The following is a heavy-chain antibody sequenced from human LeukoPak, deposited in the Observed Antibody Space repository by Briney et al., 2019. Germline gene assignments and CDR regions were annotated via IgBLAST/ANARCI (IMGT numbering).Heavy chain of an antibody. CDR1: GGSISSYY. V-gene: IGHV4-4*07. D-gene: IGHD6-19*01. J-gene: IGHJ4*02. CDR2: IYSSGNT. CDR3: AREYSSGRYFDY. Sequence: SETLSLTCNVSGGSISSYYWSWIRPPAGKGLDWIGRIYSSGNTNYNPSLKSRVTMSVDTPKNQLSLNLSSVTAADTAVYYCAREYSSGRYFDYWGQGTLVTVSS.